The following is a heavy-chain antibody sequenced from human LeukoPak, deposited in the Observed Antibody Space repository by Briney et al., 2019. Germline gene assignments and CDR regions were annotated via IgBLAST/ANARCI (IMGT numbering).Heavy chain of an antibody. D-gene: IGHD6-19*01. CDR2: IYSGGNT. CDR1: GDSISSGGSY. J-gene: IGHJ4*02. V-gene: IGHV4-31*03. CDR3: SRGAVAGLFDY. Sequence: SQTLSLTCTVSGDSISSGGSYWNWIRQAPGKGLEWLGYIYSGGNTYYNPSLKSRGGISLDKSKSQFSLRLSSVTAADTAMYFCSRGAVAGLFDYWGQGILVTVSS.